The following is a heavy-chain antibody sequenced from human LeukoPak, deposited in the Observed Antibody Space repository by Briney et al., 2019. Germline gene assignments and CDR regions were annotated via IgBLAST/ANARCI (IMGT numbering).Heavy chain of an antibody. J-gene: IGHJ6*03. CDR1: GFTFSSYG. Sequence: PGRSLRLSCAASGFTFSSYGMHWVRQAPGKGLKWVAVIWYDGSNKYYADSVKGRFTISRDNSKNTLYLQMNSLRAEDTAVYYCAKDSYCSGGSCYGAYYYYMDVWGKGTTVTVSS. CDR3: AKDSYCSGGSCYGAYYYYMDV. D-gene: IGHD2-15*01. V-gene: IGHV3-33*06. CDR2: IWYDGSNK.